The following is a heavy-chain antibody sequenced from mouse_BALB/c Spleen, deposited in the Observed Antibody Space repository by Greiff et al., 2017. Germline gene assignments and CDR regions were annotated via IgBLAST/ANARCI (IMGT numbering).Heavy chain of an antibody. CDR3: ARGDGYYQFAY. V-gene: IGHV5-6-5*01. D-gene: IGHD2-3*01. Sequence: EVKVVESGGGLVKPGGSLKLSCAASGFTFSSYAMSWVRQTPEKRLEWVASISSGGSTYYPDSVKGRFTIARDNARNILYLQMSSLRSEDTAMYYCARGDGYYQFAYWGQGTLVTVSA. CDR1: GFTFSSYA. J-gene: IGHJ3*01. CDR2: ISSGGST.